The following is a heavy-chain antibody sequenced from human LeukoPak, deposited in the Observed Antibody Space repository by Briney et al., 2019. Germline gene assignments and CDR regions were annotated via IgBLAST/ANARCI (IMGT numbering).Heavy chain of an antibody. Sequence: ASVKVSCKASGYTFTSYGISWVRQAPGQGLEWMGWISAYNGNTNYAQKLQGRVTMTTDTSTSTAYMELRSLRSDDTAVYYCATSLEMATITSGDYWGQGTLVTVPS. CDR2: ISAYNGNT. D-gene: IGHD5-24*01. J-gene: IGHJ4*02. CDR1: GYTFTSYG. V-gene: IGHV1-18*01. CDR3: ATSLEMATITSGDY.